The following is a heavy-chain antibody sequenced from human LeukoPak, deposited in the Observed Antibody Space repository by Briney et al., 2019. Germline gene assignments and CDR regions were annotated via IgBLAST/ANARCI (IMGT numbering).Heavy chain of an antibody. CDR3: ATRRYCSSTSCYYWFDP. Sequence: SETLSLTCTVSGGSISSGDYYWSWIRQPPGKDLEWIGYIYYSGSTYYNPSLKSRVTISVDTSKNQFSLKLSSVTAADTAVYYCATRRYCSSTSCYYWFDPWGQGTLVTVSS. V-gene: IGHV4-30-4*08. CDR1: GGSISSGDYY. J-gene: IGHJ5*02. CDR2: IYYSGST. D-gene: IGHD2-2*01.